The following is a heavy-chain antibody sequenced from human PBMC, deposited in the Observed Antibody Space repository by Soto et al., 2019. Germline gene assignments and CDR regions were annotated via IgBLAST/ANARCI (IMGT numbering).Heavy chain of an antibody. Sequence: GGSLRLSCAASGFTFSSYAMHWVRQAPGKGLGWVAVISYDGSNKYYADSVKGRFTISRDNSKNTLYLQMNSLRAEDTAVYYCARSTYHYSSSWTGNDAFDIWGQGTMVTVSS. D-gene: IGHD6-13*01. CDR2: ISYDGSNK. J-gene: IGHJ3*02. CDR3: ARSTYHYSSSWTGNDAFDI. CDR1: GFTFSSYA. V-gene: IGHV3-30-3*01.